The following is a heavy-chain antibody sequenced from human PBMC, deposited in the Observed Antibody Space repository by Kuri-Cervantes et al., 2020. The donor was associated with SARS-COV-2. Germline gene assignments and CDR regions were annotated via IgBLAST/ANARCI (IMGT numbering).Heavy chain of an antibody. CDR3: ARDSIAATGTLLGY. J-gene: IGHJ4*02. CDR1: GFTFSSYG. CDR2: IWYDGSNK. Sequence: GESLKISCAAPGFTFSSYGMHWVRQAAGKGLEWVAVIWYDGSNKYYADSVKGRFTISRDNSKNTLYLQMNSLRAEDTAVYYCARDSIAATGTLLGYWGQGTLVTVSS. V-gene: IGHV3-33*01. D-gene: IGHD6-13*01.